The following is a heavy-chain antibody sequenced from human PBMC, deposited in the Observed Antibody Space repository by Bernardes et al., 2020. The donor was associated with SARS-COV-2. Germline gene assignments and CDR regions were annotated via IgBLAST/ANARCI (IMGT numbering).Heavy chain of an antibody. V-gene: IGHV1-24*01. CDR2: FDPEEGKT. D-gene: IGHD2-21*01. CDR1: GYFLSELS. J-gene: IGHJ4*02. CDR3: VTAFAYQVLPLQH. Sequence: ASVKVSCKVSGYFLSELSMHWVRQAPGKGLEWMGGFDPEEGKTIYAQEFQGRVTMTETTSTDTAYLELSGLKSEDTAIYFCVTAFAYQVLPLQHWGQGTLVAVSS.